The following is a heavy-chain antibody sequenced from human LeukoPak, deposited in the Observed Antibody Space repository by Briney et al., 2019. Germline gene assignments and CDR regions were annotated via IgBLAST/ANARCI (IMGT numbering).Heavy chain of an antibody. V-gene: IGHV4-34*01. CDR1: GGSFSNYY. Sequence: PSETLSLICAVYGGSFSNYYWSWIRQPPGKGLEWIGEINDSGRINYNPSLMSRVTVSVDTSKNQFSLRLTSVTATDTAVYYCARRWNYGRNYYIDVWGNGATVSVSS. J-gene: IGHJ6*03. CDR3: ARRWNYGRNYYIDV. D-gene: IGHD1-7*01. CDR2: INDSGRI.